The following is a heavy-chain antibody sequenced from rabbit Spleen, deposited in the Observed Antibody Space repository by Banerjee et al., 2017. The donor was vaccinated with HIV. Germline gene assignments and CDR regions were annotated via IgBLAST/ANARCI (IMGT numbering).Heavy chain of an antibody. CDR3: ARDIGTSFSSYGMDL. D-gene: IGHD1-1*01. V-gene: IGHV1S40*01. Sequence: QSLEESGGDLVKPGASLTLTCTASGFSFSSNYYMCWVRQPPGKGLEWIACIAVGSSGTTYYANWAKGRFPISKTSSTTVTLQMTSLTAADTATYFCARDIGTSFSSYGMDLWGQGTLVTVS. CDR2: IAVGSSGTT. J-gene: IGHJ3*01. CDR1: GFSFSSNYY.